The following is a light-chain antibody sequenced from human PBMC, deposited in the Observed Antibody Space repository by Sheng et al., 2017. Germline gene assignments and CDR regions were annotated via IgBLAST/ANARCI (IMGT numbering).Light chain of an antibody. J-gene: IGLJ2*01. Sequence: QSALTQPPSASGSPGQSVTISCTGTSSDVGGYNSVCWYQQHPGKAPKLMIYDVSNRPSGVPDRFSGSKSGNTASLTVSGLQAEDEADYYCSSYREVNIVIFGGGTKVTV. V-gene: IGLV2-8*01. CDR1: SSDVGGYNS. CDR2: DVS. CDR3: SSYREVNIVI.